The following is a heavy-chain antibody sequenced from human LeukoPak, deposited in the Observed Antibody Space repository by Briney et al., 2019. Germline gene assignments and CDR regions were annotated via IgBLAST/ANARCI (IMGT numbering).Heavy chain of an antibody. CDR3: ARTPVKRGCNYDYYFDY. CDR1: GFSFSDYY. J-gene: IGHJ4*02. Sequence: PGGSLRLSCAAAGFSFSDYYMIWIRQAPGKGLEWVSYISGSSSYTNYAYSVKGRFSISRDNAKKSLYLQMNSLRAEDTAVYFCARTPVKRGCNYDYYFDYWGQGTLVTVSP. V-gene: IGHV3-11*03. CDR2: ISGSSSYT. D-gene: IGHD5-18*01.